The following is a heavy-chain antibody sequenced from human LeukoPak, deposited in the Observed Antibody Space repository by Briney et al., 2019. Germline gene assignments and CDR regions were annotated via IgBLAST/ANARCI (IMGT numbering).Heavy chain of an antibody. CDR2: VIPILGNA. D-gene: IGHD2-21*02. CDR3: ASPYCGGDCSPITQGAFDI. J-gene: IGHJ3*02. V-gene: IGHV1-69*05. CDR1: VGTLTTFA. Sequence: TVSVSPTPSVGTLTTFAISWVRQAPGQGLGWVGGVIPILGNANYAQNFQGRVTIPTDESTSTAYMALSSLRSEDTAVYYCASPYCGGDCSPITQGAFDIWGQGTMVTVSS.